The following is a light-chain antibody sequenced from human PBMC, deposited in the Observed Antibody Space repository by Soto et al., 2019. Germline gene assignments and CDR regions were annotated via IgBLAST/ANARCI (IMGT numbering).Light chain of an antibody. V-gene: IGKV1-9*01. Sequence: DIQMTPSPSSLSASVGDRVTITCRASQGISRYLAWYQQTPGRAPQLLISAASTLQSGVPSRFSGSGSGTHFTLVISSLQPEDFATYYCQQLNTYPVTFGGGTKVDIK. CDR2: AAS. J-gene: IGKJ4*01. CDR1: QGISRY. CDR3: QQLNTYPVT.